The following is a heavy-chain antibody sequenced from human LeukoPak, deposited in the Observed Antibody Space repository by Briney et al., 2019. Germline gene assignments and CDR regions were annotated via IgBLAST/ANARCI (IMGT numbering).Heavy chain of an antibody. V-gene: IGHV3-74*01. CDR2: INTDGSST. CDR3: ARDYFSRAAVLGYFDL. D-gene: IGHD2-15*01. Sequence: PGGSLRLSCASSGFAFSSYWMHWVRQAPGKGLVWVSRINTDGSSTSYADSVKGRFTISRDNAKNSLYLQMNSLTAEDTAVYYCARDYFSRAAVLGYFDLWGRGTLVTVSS. CDR1: GFAFSSYW. J-gene: IGHJ2*01.